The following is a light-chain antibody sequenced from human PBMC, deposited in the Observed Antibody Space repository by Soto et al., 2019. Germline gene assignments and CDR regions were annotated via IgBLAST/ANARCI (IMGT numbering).Light chain of an antibody. V-gene: IGKV3-20*01. CDR3: QQYVTSPT. CDR2: GAS. CDR1: QSLAGNY. J-gene: IGKJ3*01. Sequence: EIVWTQSPGTLSLSPGERATLSCRASQSLAGNYLAWYQQKPGQAPRLLISGASSRATGIPDRFSGSGSGTDFTLIISRLEPEDFAVYYCQQYVTSPTFGPGTKVDIK.